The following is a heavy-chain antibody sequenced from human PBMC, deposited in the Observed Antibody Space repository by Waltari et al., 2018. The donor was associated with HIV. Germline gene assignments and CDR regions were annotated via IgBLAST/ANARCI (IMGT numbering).Heavy chain of an antibody. J-gene: IGHJ4*02. CDR1: GGTFSSYT. Sequence: QVQLVQSGAEVKKPGSSVKVSCKASGGTFSSYTISWVRQAPGQGLEWMGRITPILGIANYAKKFQGRVTSTAEKATSTAYMELSSLRSEDTAVYYCATYWRDGYNSRSGSFDYWGQGTLVTVSS. CDR2: ITPILGIA. CDR3: ATYWRDGYNSRSGSFDY. V-gene: IGHV1-69*02. D-gene: IGHD5-12*01.